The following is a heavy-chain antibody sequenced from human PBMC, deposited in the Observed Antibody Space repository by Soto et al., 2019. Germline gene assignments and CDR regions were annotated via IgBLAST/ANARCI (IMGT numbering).Heavy chain of an antibody. J-gene: IGHJ5*01. CDR2: INHSGGT. D-gene: IGHD3-22*01. V-gene: IGHV4-34*01. CDR3: ARRRVDTLDCSGFYES. CDR1: GGSFSAYY. Sequence: SETLSLTCAVYGGSFSAYYWSWIRQPPGEGLEGIGGINHSGGTSYNPSLKSRVTISVDTSKSQFSLKLTSVTAADRAVYYCARRRVDTLDCSGFYESRGPRTPVTASS.